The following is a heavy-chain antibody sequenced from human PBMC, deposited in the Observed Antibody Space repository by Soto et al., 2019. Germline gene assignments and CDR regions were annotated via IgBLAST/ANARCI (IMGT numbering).Heavy chain of an antibody. V-gene: IGHV1-18*04. D-gene: IGHD6-13*01. Sequence: QVQLVQSGAEVTKPGALVKVSCRASGYTFTDYAITWVRQAPGQGPEWMGWISTYNGNTDYAQKFQGRGTLTRDTSTXXXXXXXXSLESXXXXXXXXXRKRLTAAXXXXXXXXWGQ. CDR1: GYTFTDYA. CDR2: ISTYNGNT. J-gene: IGHJ1*01. CDR3: XRKRLTAAXXXXXXXX.